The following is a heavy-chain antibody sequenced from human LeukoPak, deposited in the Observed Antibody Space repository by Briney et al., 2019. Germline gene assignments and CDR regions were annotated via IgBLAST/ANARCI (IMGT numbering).Heavy chain of an antibody. V-gene: IGHV4-34*01. Sequence: SETLSLTCAVDGGSFSGYYWSWNRQPLGDGLEWIGEINHSGSTNYNPSLKTRVTIPVATSKNQFSLKLTSVTAADTAVYYCARLDIVLDPAASPNWFDPWGQGTLVTVSS. D-gene: IGHD2-2*01. CDR2: INHSGST. CDR3: ARLDIVLDPAASPNWFDP. J-gene: IGHJ5*02. CDR1: GGSFSGYY.